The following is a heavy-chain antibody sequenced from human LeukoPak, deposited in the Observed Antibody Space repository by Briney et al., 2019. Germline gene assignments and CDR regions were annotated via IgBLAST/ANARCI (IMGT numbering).Heavy chain of an antibody. D-gene: IGHD3-16*02. J-gene: IGHJ4*02. Sequence: ASVKVSCKASGYTFTSYGISWVRQAPGQGLEWMGWISAYNGNTNYAQKLQGRVTMTTDTSTSTAYMELRSLRSDDTAVYYCARSGDYVWGSYRYTPGDYWGQGTLVTVSS. V-gene: IGHV1-18*01. CDR1: GYTFTSYG. CDR2: ISAYNGNT. CDR3: ARSGDYVWGSYRYTPGDY.